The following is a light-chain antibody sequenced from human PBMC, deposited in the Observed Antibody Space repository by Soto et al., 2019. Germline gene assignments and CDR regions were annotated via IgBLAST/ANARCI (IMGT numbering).Light chain of an antibody. CDR2: DAS. CDR1: QSIRPW. CDR3: QQYNSYSAIT. J-gene: IGKJ4*01. V-gene: IGKV1-5*01. Sequence: DIQMTQSPSTLSASVGDRVTITCRASQSIRPWLAWYQQKPGKAPKLLIYDASTLESGVPSRFSGSGSGTEFTLTITSQQSDDFATYYCQQYNSYSAITFGGGTRVEIK.